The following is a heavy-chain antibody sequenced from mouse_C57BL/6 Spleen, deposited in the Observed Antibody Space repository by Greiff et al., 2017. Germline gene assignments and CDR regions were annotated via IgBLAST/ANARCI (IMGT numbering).Heavy chain of an antibody. V-gene: IGHV3-8*01. J-gene: IGHJ2*01. CDR1: GYSITSDY. Sequence: VQLQESGPGLAKPSQTLSLTCSVTGYSITSDYWNWIRKFPGNKLEYMGYISNSGSTYYNPTLKSRIPITADTSKSQYYLQLNSVTTEDTATYYCARYHDYGSSWDYWGQGTTLTVSS. CDR3: ARYHDYGSSWDY. CDR2: ISNSGST. D-gene: IGHD1-1*01.